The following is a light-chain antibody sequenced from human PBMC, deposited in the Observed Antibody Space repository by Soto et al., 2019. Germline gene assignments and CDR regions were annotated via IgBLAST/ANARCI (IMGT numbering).Light chain of an antibody. Sequence: DIQMTQSPSSLSASVGDRVTLTCRASQNINMYLNWYQQKRGKAPTLLIYAASTLQSGVPSRFSGSGYGTDFTLTISNLQPEDFATYYCQQSYSTPPVTFGQGTRLEMK. V-gene: IGKV1-39*01. CDR1: QNINMY. CDR3: QQSYSTPPVT. J-gene: IGKJ5*01. CDR2: AAS.